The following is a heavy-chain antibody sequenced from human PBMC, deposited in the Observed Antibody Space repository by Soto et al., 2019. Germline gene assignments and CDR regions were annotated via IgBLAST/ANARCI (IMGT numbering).Heavy chain of an antibody. CDR3: SRGPAPYSSSWHHLVDY. CDR1: GFTFGDYA. V-gene: IGHV3-49*03. CDR2: IRSKANSGTT. D-gene: IGHD6-13*01. Sequence: GGSLRLSCTASGFTFGDYAMSWFRQAPGKGLEWVGLIRSKANSGTTKYAASVKDRFTISRDDSKSIAYLQMNSLKTEDTAVYYCSRGPAPYSSSWHHLVDYWGQGALVTVSS. J-gene: IGHJ4*02.